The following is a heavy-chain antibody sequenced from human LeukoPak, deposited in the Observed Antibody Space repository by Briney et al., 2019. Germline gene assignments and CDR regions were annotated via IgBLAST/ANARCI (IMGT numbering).Heavy chain of an antibody. CDR1: GYSISSGYY. CDR2: IYHSGST. V-gene: IGHV4-38-2*02. CDR3: ARVGDDSSGYENWFDP. Sequence: KSSETLSLTCTVSGYSISSGYYWGWLRQPPGKGLEWIGSIYHSGSTYYNPSLKSRVTISVDTSKNQFSLKLSSVTAADTAVYYCARVGDDSSGYENWFDPWGQGTLVTVSS. J-gene: IGHJ5*02. D-gene: IGHD3-22*01.